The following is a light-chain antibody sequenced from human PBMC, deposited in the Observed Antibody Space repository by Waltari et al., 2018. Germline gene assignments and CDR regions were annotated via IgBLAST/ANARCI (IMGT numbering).Light chain of an antibody. J-gene: IGKJ4*01. Sequence: EIVLTQSPATLSLSPGEGTTLSCRASQSVSNYLAWYQQKPGQAPRLLIYETSNRATGIPARFSGSGSGTDFTITISSLEPEDFAVYYCQHRSSWPLTFGGGTKVEIK. V-gene: IGKV3-11*01. CDR1: QSVSNY. CDR2: ETS. CDR3: QHRSSWPLT.